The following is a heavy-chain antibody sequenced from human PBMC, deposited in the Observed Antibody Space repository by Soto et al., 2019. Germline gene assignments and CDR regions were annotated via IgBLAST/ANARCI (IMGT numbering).Heavy chain of an antibody. CDR2: FDPEDGET. CDR3: ARDLGGWPDY. V-gene: IGHV1-24*01. J-gene: IGHJ4*02. D-gene: IGHD2-15*01. Sequence: ASVKVSCKVSGYTLTELSMHWVRQAPGKGLEWMGGFDPEDGETIYAQKFQGRVTITRDTSTDTAYMELSSLRSEDTAVYYCARDLGGWPDYWGQGTLVTVSS. CDR1: GYTLTELS.